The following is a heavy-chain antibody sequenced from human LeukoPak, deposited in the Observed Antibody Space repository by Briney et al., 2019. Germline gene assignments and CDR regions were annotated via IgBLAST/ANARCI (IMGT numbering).Heavy chain of an antibody. Sequence: ASVKVSCKASGYTFTSYGISWVRQAPGQGLEWMGWISAYNGNTNYAQKLQGRVTMTTDTSTSTAYMELRSLRSGDTAVYYCARDYDILTGYIAFDIWGQGTMVTVSS. CDR3: ARDYDILTGYIAFDI. V-gene: IGHV1-18*04. CDR1: GYTFTSYG. CDR2: ISAYNGNT. J-gene: IGHJ3*02. D-gene: IGHD3-9*01.